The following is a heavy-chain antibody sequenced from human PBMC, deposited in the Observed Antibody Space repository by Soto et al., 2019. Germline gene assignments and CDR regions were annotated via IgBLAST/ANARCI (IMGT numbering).Heavy chain of an antibody. V-gene: IGHV1-46*01. Sequence: ASLKVSCKASADTFSTYYMHWVRQAPGQGLEWMGIISPDGGRTSYAQKFQGRVTMTRDTSTSTVYMELSSLRSEDTAVYYCATRDPGHYWGQGTLVTVSS. CDR1: ADTFSTYY. CDR2: ISPDGGRT. J-gene: IGHJ4*02. CDR3: ATRDPGHY.